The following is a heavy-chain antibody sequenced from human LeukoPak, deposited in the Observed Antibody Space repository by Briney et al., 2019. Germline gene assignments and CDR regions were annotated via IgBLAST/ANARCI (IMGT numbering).Heavy chain of an antibody. J-gene: IGHJ4*02. CDR1: GFSFPPYW. CDR2: VNQDGREK. Sequence: GGSLRPSCAASGFSFPPYWMMWVRQTPEKGLEWVATVNQDGREKWYVDSVKGRFSISKDSANNMVYLQMNSLRAEDTAIYYCARENWSTADYWGQGTLVTVSS. CDR3: ARENWSTADY. D-gene: IGHD3-3*01. V-gene: IGHV3-7*01.